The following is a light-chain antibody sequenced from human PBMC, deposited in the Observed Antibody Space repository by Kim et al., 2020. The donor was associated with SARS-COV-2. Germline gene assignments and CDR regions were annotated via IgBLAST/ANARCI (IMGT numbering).Light chain of an antibody. V-gene: IGKV3-15*01. CDR2: SAS. CDR3: QQYKNWPPMYS. J-gene: IGKJ2*01. Sequence: SPGERATLSCRASQSVSSNLAWYQQKPGQPPRLLISSASTRATGVPARFSGSGSGTQFALTISSLQSEDFAFYYCQQYKNWPPMYSFGQGTKLEI. CDR1: QSVSSN.